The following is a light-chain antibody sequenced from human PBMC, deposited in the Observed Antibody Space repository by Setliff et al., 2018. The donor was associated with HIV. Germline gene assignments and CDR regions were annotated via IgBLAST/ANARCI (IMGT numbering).Light chain of an antibody. CDR2: GAS. J-gene: IGKJ1*01. CDR1: QTINNF. Sequence: EIVMTQSPATLSVFPGGRVTLSCRASQTINNFLAWYQQKPGQGPRLLIYGASARATGIPARFTGSGSGTEFSLTITSLQSEDFAIYYCVQYNDWPRTFGQGTKV. V-gene: IGKV3-15*01. CDR3: VQYNDWPRT.